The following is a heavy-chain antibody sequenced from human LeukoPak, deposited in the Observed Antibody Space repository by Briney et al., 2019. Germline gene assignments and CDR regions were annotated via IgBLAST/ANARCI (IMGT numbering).Heavy chain of an antibody. J-gene: IGHJ4*02. Sequence: SSVKVSCKASGGTFSSYAISWVRQAPGQGLEWVGGIIPIFGTANYAQKFQGRVTITTDESTSTAYMELSSLRSEDTAVYYCARGARQTGTRFDYWGQGTLVTVSS. D-gene: IGHD1-1*01. CDR3: ARGARQTGTRFDY. CDR2: IIPIFGTA. CDR1: GGTFSSYA. V-gene: IGHV1-69*05.